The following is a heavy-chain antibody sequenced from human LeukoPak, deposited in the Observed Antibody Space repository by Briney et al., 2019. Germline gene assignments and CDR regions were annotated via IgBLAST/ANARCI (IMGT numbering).Heavy chain of an antibody. J-gene: IGHJ4*02. Sequence: GGSLRLSCAASGFTFSSYGMHWVRQAPGKGLEWVAVISYDGSNKYYADSVKGRFTISRDNSKNTLYLQMNSLRAEDTAVYYCAKDWSAVRGVISYYFDYWGQGTLVTVSS. V-gene: IGHV3-30*18. CDR3: AKDWSAVRGVISYYFDY. CDR1: GFTFSSYG. D-gene: IGHD3-10*01. CDR2: ISYDGSNK.